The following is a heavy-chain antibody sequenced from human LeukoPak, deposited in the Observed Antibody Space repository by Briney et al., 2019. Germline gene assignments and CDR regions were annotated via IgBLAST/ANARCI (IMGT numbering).Heavy chain of an antibody. Sequence: GGSLRLSCVASGFTLSSYAVSWVRQAPGKGLQWVSSLGISGDYAWYAGSVKGRFTISRDSSKNTLYLQMNSLRAEDTAVYYCAKGSYGDSPYWYFNLWGRGTLVTVSS. D-gene: IGHD4-17*01. J-gene: IGHJ2*01. CDR2: LGISGDYA. V-gene: IGHV3-23*01. CDR1: GFTLSSYA. CDR3: AKGSYGDSPYWYFNL.